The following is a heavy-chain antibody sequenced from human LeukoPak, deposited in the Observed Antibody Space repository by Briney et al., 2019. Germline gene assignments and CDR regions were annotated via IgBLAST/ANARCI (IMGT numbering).Heavy chain of an antibody. V-gene: IGHV4-34*01. D-gene: IGHD3-22*01. Sequence: SETLSLTCAVYGGSFSGYHWTWIRQSPGKGLEWIGDINPSGSTYYNPSLKSRLTISVDTSKNQFSLKLRSVTAADTAVYYCARGRHDITMIVVVMTSVSYYLDVWGKGTTVPVS. CDR2: INPSGST. CDR3: ARGRHDITMIVVVMTSVSYYLDV. CDR1: GGSFSGYH. J-gene: IGHJ6*03.